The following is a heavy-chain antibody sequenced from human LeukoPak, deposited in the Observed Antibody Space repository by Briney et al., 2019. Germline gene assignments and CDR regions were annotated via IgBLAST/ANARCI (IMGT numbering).Heavy chain of an antibody. CDR2: IYHSGST. J-gene: IGHJ5*02. Sequence: SETLSLTCAVSGGSISSSNWWSWVRQPPGKGLEWIGEIYHSGSTNYNPSLKSRVTISVDTSKNQFSLKLSSVTAADTAVYYCATQFKRYCSGGSCLLNWFDPWGQGTLVTVSS. CDR1: GGSISSSNW. CDR3: ATQFKRYCSGGSCLLNWFDP. V-gene: IGHV4-4*02. D-gene: IGHD2-15*01.